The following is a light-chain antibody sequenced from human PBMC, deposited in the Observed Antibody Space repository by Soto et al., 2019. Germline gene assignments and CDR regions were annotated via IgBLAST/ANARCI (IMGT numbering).Light chain of an antibody. CDR2: GAS. V-gene: IGKV3-15*01. J-gene: IGKJ4*01. Sequence: EIVMTQSPATLSVSPGERATLSCRASQSVSRYLAWYQREPGQAPRLLIYGASTRATGIPARFSGSGSGTEFILTTSILQSEDFADYYCQQYYKWPLTFGGGTKVEIK. CDR1: QSVSRY. CDR3: QQYYKWPLT.